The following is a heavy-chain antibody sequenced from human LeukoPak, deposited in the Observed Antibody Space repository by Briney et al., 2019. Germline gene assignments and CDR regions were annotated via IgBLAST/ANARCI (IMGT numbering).Heavy chain of an antibody. CDR1: GFTFSIYA. V-gene: IGHV3-23*01. J-gene: IGHJ4*02. CDR3: TRDRPNYYGSDGHYYRRNGDY. D-gene: IGHD3-22*01. CDR2: ISSKGKLT. Sequence: GVSLRLSCAASGFTFSIYAMSWVRQAPGKGLEWVSSISSKGKLTFYADSVKGRFTISRDNSESTLYLQMNILRADDTAIYYCTRDRPNYYGSDGHYYRRNGDYWGQGTLVTVSS.